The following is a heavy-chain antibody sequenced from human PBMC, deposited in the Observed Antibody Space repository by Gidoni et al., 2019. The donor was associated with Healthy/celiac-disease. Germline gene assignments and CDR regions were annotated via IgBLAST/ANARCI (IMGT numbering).Heavy chain of an antibody. V-gene: IGHV3-11*04. Sequence: YGSSSGSTIYYADSVKGRFTISRDNAKNSLYLQMNSLRAEDTAVYYCARDGSSSLYYWYFDLWGRGTLVTVSS. J-gene: IGHJ2*01. CDR3: ARDGSSSLYYWYFDL. D-gene: IGHD6-6*01. CDR2: GSSSGSTI.